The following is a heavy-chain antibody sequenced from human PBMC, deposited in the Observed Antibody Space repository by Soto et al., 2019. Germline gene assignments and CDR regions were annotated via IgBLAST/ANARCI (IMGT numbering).Heavy chain of an antibody. V-gene: IGHV4-34*01. CDR2: INHSGST. CDR1: GGSFSGYY. J-gene: IGHJ4*02. CDR3: ARQGYVAANFDY. Sequence: QVQLQQWGAGLLKPSETLSLTCAVYGGSFSGYYWSWIRQPPGKGLEWIGEINHSGSTNYNPSLKMRVTISVDTSKNQFSLKLSSVTAADTAVYYCARQGYVAANFDYWGQGTLVTVSS. D-gene: IGHD6-13*01.